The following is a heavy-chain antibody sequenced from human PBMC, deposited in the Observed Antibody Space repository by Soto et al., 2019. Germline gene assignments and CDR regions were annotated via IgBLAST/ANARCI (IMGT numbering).Heavy chain of an antibody. D-gene: IGHD3-22*01. CDR3: ARDEYYYDSSGYRAEYFQH. CDR1: GGSIRSSSYY. CDR2: IYYSGST. Sequence: SETLSLTCTVSGGSIRSSSYYWGWIRQPPGKGLEWIGSIYYSGSTYYNPSLKSRVTISVDTSKNQFSLKLSSVTAADTAVYYCARDEYYYDSSGYRAEYFQHWGRERWSPSPQ. J-gene: IGHJ1*01. V-gene: IGHV4-39*02.